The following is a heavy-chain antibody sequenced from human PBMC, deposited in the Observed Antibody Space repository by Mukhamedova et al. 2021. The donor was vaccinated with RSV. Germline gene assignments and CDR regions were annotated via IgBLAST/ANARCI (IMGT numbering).Heavy chain of an antibody. V-gene: IGHV4-34*01. CDR3: ARSRGSARLRYYYGMDV. J-gene: IGHJ6*02. CDR2: NHSGST. D-gene: IGHD1-26*01. Sequence: NHSGSTNYNPSLKSRVTISVDTSKNQFSLKLSSVTAADTAVYYCARSRGSARLRYYYGMDVWGQGTTVTVSS.